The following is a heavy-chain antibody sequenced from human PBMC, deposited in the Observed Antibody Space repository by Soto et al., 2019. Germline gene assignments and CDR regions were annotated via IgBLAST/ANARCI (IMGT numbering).Heavy chain of an antibody. CDR2: INPNSGGT. D-gene: IGHD6-13*01. Sequence: VKFSCKASGYTFTGYYMHWVRQAPGQGLEWVGWINPNSGGTNYAQKFQGRVTMTRDTSISTAYMELSRLRSDDTAVYYCANSIAAAGNNWFDPWGQGTLGTVSS. V-gene: IGHV1-2*02. CDR3: ANSIAAAGNNWFDP. J-gene: IGHJ5*02. CDR1: GYTFTGYY.